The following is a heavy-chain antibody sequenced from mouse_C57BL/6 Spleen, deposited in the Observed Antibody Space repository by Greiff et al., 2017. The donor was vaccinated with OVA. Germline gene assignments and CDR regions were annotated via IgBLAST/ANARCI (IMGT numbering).Heavy chain of an antibody. CDR2: IHPNSGST. J-gene: IGHJ2*01. Sequence: QVQLQQPGAELVKPGASVKLSCKASGYTFTSYWMHWVKQRPGQGLEWIGMIHPNSGSTNYNEKFKSKATLTVDKSSSTAYMQLSSLTSEDSAVYYCARGYYGSSPDFDYWGQGTTLTVSS. D-gene: IGHD1-1*01. V-gene: IGHV1-64*01. CDR1: GYTFTSYW. CDR3: ARGYYGSSPDFDY.